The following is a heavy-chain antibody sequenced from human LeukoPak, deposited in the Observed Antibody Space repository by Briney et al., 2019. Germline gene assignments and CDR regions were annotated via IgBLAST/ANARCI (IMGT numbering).Heavy chain of an antibody. CDR3: ARDRVSSSWYTSFDY. D-gene: IGHD6-13*01. V-gene: IGHV3-30-3*01. CDR2: ISFDGSNK. CDR1: GFTFSYYA. Sequence: GGSLRLSCAASGFTFSYYAMHWARQAPGKGLEWVTVISFDGSNKYYADSVKGRFTISRDNSKNTLYLQMNSLRAEDTAVYYCARDRVSSSWYTSFDYWGQGTLVTVSS. J-gene: IGHJ4*02.